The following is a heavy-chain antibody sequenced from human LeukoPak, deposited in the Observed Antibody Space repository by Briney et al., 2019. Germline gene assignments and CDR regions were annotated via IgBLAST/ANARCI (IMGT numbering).Heavy chain of an antibody. J-gene: IGHJ3*02. CDR3: ARDSNPYCSGGSCTAFDI. CDR1: GFIFSSYN. D-gene: IGHD2-15*01. CDR2: ISGSSSYI. Sequence: GGSLRLSCAASGFIFSSYNLNWVRQAPGKGLEWVSSISGSSSYIYYADSMKGRFTISRDNARNSLYLQMNSLRAEDTAMYFCARDSNPYCSGGSCTAFDIWGQGTMVTVSS. V-gene: IGHV3-21*01.